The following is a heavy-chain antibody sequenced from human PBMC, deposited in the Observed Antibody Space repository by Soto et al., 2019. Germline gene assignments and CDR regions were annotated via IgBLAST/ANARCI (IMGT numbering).Heavy chain of an antibody. J-gene: IGHJ6*02. CDR3: ARDTVVVVAATYYFYGMDV. V-gene: IGHV3-21*01. Sequence: GGSLRLSCAASGFTFSSYSMNWVRQAPGKGLEWVSSISSSSSYIYYADSVKGRFTISRDNAKNSLYLQMNSLRAEDTAVYYCARDTVVVVAATYYFYGMDVWGQGTTVTVSS. D-gene: IGHD2-15*01. CDR1: GFTFSSYS. CDR2: ISSSSSYI.